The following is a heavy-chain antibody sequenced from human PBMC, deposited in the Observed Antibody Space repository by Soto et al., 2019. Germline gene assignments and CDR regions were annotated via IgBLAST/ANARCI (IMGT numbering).Heavy chain of an antibody. D-gene: IGHD4-17*01. Sequence: RRLSCAASGFTFSTYAMSWVRQAPGKGLEWVSAIRGSGDNIFYAGSVKGRFTISRDSSTTTLQLNRLRTEDTAGYYCARPRGYGVFDAYDIWGQGAMVTVSS. CDR2: IRGSGDNI. V-gene: IGHV3-23*01. CDR3: ARPRGYGVFDAYDI. CDR1: GFTFSTYA. J-gene: IGHJ3*02.